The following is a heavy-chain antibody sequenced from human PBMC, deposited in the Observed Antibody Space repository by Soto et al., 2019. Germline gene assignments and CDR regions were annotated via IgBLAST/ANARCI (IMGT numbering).Heavy chain of an antibody. CDR3: ARDKWPVVTHADHYYYYYGMDV. Sequence: GGSLRLSCAASGFTFSSYEMNWVRQAPGKGLEWVSYISSSGSTIYYADSVKGRFTISRDNAKNSLYLQMNSLRAEDTAVYYCARDKWPVVTHADHYYYYYGMDVWGQGTTVTVSS. D-gene: IGHD2-2*01. V-gene: IGHV3-48*03. CDR1: GFTFSSYE. J-gene: IGHJ6*02. CDR2: ISSSGSTI.